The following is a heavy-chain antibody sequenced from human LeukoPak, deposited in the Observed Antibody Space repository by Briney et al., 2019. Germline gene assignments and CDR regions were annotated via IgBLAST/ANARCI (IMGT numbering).Heavy chain of an antibody. Sequence: ASVKVSCKASGYTFTSYAMHWVRQAPGQRLEWMGWINAGNGNTKYSQKFQGRVTITRDTSVSTAYMELSSLRSEDTAVYYCARDHNIVAPFDYWGHGTLVTVSS. CDR2: INAGNGNT. CDR3: ARDHNIVAPFDY. V-gene: IGHV1-3*01. CDR1: GYTFTSYA. D-gene: IGHD5-12*01. J-gene: IGHJ4*01.